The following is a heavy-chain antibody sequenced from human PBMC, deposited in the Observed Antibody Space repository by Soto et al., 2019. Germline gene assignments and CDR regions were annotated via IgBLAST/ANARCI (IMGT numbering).Heavy chain of an antibody. CDR1: WFTFSGSA. J-gene: IGHJ4*02. D-gene: IGHD6-13*01. CDR2: IRSKANSYAT. V-gene: IGHV3-73*01. CDR3: TRFPGIAAAGLDY. Sequence: HPVGSLRLSCAASWFTFSGSAMHWVRQASGKGLEWVGRIRSKANSYATAYAASVKGRFTISRDDSKNTAYLQMNSLKTEDTAVYYCTRFPGIAAAGLDYWGQGTLVTVSS.